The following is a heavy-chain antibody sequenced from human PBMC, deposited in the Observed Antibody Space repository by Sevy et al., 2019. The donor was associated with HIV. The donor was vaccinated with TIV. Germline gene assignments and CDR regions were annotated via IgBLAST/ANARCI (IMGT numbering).Heavy chain of an antibody. CDR2: ISGAGGSK. J-gene: IGHJ3*02. CDR1: GFTFSSHD. Sequence: GGSLRLSCAVPGFTFSSHDMTWVRQAPGKGLEWVSGISGAGGSKWYADSVKGRFAISRDNSKNSPYLQMNTLRTEDTAMYYCARDLRSNFFDAFDIWGQGTMVTVSS. V-gene: IGHV3-23*01. CDR3: ARDLRSNFFDAFDI. D-gene: IGHD3-3*01.